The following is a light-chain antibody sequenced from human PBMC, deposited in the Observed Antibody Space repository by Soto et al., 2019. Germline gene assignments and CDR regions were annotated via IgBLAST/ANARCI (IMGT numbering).Light chain of an antibody. V-gene: IGKV1-16*02. CDR1: QDISNY. CDR2: AAS. CDR3: QQYDSYPIT. J-gene: IGKJ5*01. Sequence: DIQMTQSPSSLSASVGDRVTITCRASQDISNYLAWFQQKPGKAPKSLIYAASNLESGVPPKFRGSASGTDFTLTISSLQPEDFATYYCQQYDSYPITFGQGTRLEIK.